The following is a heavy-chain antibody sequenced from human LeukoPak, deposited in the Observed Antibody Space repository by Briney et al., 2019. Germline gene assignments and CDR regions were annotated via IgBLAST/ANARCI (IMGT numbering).Heavy chain of an antibody. Sequence: GGSLRLSCAASGFTFSSYAMHWVRQAPGKGLEWVAIISYDGSNKYYADSVKGRFTISRDNSKNTLYLQMSSLRAEDTAVYYCARDYRQLFYMDVWGKGTTVTVSS. D-gene: IGHD6-13*01. V-gene: IGHV3-30*04. CDR1: GFTFSSYA. CDR2: ISYDGSNK. J-gene: IGHJ6*03. CDR3: ARDYRQLFYMDV.